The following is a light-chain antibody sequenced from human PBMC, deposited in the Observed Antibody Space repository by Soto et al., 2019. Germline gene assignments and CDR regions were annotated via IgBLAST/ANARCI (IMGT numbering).Light chain of an antibody. CDR3: QPYGSSPPLT. V-gene: IGKV3-20*01. CDR2: GAS. CDR1: QSLSGN. Sequence: EIVMTQSPATLAVSPGETATLSCKASQSLSGNLAWYQQKRGQAPRLLIYGASSRATGIPDRFSGSGSGTDFTLTITRLEPEDFAVYYCQPYGSSPPLTFGGGTKVDIK. J-gene: IGKJ4*01.